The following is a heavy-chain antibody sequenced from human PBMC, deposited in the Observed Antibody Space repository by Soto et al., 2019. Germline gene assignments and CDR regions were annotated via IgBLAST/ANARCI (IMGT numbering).Heavy chain of an antibody. CDR1: GYTFLDFY. CDR3: ARDKPFSADY. D-gene: IGHD3-3*02. V-gene: IGHV1-46*01. Sequence: QVQLVQSGTEVKKPGASVKVSCKASGYTFLDFYIHWVRQAPGQGLEWMGFINPSGGGTTYAQQFQGRLTITRDTSTSTVYMELITLRSEDTAIYYCARDKPFSADYWGQGTLVT. J-gene: IGHJ4*02. CDR2: INPSGGGT.